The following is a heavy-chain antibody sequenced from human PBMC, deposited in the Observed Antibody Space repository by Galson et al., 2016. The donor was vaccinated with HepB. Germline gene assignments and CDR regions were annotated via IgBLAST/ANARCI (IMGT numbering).Heavy chain of an antibody. CDR1: GFTFSKYG. CDR2: DSMDGRRK. V-gene: IGHV3-30*18. J-gene: IGHJ4*02. Sequence: SLRLSCAASGFTFSKYGMHWVRLAPGKGLEWVAADSMDGRRKFYADSVKGRFTISRDNSNNMLFLQMSSLRPDDTAVYYCAKRHEYCPPVGCSVDYWGQGTLVFVSS. CDR3: AKRHEYCPPVGCSVDY. D-gene: IGHD2/OR15-2a*01.